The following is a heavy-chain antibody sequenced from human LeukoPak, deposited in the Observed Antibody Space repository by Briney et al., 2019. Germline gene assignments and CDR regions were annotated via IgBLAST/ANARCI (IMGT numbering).Heavy chain of an antibody. CDR2: VFYSGIA. V-gene: IGHV4-59*08. J-gene: IGHJ4*02. CDR1: GGSIDTYY. CDR3: ARWGESVTGVDY. D-gene: IGHD6-19*01. Sequence: PSETLSLTCSVSGGSIDTYYWTWVRQPPGRGLEWNGFVFYSGIANYNRSLGSRVTLSVDTSKNQFSLKLTSVTAADTAIYYCARWGESVTGVDYWGQGILVTVSS.